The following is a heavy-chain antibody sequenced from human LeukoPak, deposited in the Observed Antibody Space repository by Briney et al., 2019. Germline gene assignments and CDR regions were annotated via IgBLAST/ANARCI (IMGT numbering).Heavy chain of an antibody. Sequence: ASVKVSCKVYGYTLTELSMHWVRQAPGKGLEWMGGFDPEDGETIYAQKFQGRVTMTEDTSTDTAYMELSSLRSEDTAVYYCATSDPAVAGTDYYGMDVWGQGTTVTVSS. CDR3: ATSDPAVAGTDYYGMDV. D-gene: IGHD6-19*01. CDR1: GYTLTELS. CDR2: FDPEDGET. J-gene: IGHJ6*02. V-gene: IGHV1-24*01.